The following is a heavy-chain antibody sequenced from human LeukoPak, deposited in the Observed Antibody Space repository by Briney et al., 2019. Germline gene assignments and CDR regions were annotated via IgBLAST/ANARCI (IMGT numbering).Heavy chain of an antibody. CDR3: ARGVSRRTDYYDSSGYYPDY. V-gene: IGHV4-34*01. D-gene: IGHD3-22*01. Sequence: SETLSLTFAVYGGSFIGYYWSWIRQPPGKGLEWIGEINHSGSTNYNPSLKSRVTISVDTSKNQFSLKLSSVTAADTAVYYCARGVSRRTDYYDSSGYYPDYWGQGTLVTVSS. CDR1: GGSFIGYY. CDR2: INHSGST. J-gene: IGHJ4*02.